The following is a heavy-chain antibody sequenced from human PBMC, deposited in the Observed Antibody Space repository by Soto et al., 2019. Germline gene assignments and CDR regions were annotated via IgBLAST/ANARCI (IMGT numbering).Heavy chain of an antibody. CDR2: IYYSGST. CDR1: GGSISSYY. V-gene: IGHV4-59*01. D-gene: IGHD2-15*01. Sequence: SETLSLTCTVSGGSISSYYWSWIRQPPGKGLEWIGYIYYSGSTNYNPSLKSRVTISVDTSKNQFSLKLSSVTAADTAVYYCARFRGYCSGGSCYGFLDYWGQGTLVTVPQ. CDR3: ARFRGYCSGGSCYGFLDY. J-gene: IGHJ4*02.